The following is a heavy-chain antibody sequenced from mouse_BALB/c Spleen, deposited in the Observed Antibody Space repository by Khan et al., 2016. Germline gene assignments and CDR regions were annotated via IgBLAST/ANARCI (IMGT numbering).Heavy chain of an antibody. CDR2: IDPANGNT. CDR1: GFNIKDTY. D-gene: IGHD2-1*01. Sequence: EVQLQESGAELVKPGASVKLSCTASGFNIKDTYMHWVKQRPEQGLEWIGRIDPANGNTKYDPKFQGQATITADTSSNTAYLQLSSLTSEDTAVYYCGRWEGNYGAMDCWGQGTSVTVSS. J-gene: IGHJ4*01. CDR3: GRWEGNYGAMDC. V-gene: IGHV14-3*02.